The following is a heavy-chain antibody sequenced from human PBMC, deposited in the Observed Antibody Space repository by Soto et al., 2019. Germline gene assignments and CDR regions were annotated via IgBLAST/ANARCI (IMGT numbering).Heavy chain of an antibody. CDR2: ISSSSSYI. Sequence: EVQLVESGGGLVKPGGSLRLSCAASGFTFSSYSMNWVRQAPGKGLEWVSSISSSSSYIYYADSVKGRFTISRDNAKNSLYLQMNSLRAEDTAVYYCARSHSMTTVSLDYWGQGTLVTVSS. CDR1: GFTFSSYS. J-gene: IGHJ4*02. D-gene: IGHD4-17*01. V-gene: IGHV3-21*01. CDR3: ARSHSMTTVSLDY.